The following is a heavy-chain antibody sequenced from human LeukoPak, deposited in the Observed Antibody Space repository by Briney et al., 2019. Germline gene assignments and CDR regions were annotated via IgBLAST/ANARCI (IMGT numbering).Heavy chain of an antibody. CDR2: IYPGVSDT. V-gene: IGHV5-51*01. CDR1: RYSFTSYW. J-gene: IGHJ4*02. CDR3: ARGGLGYCSSTSCYAPDY. Sequence: GESLKISCKDSRYSFTSYWIGWVRQMPGKGLEWMGIIYPGVSDTRYSPSFQGQVTISADKSISTAYLQWSSLKASDTAMYYCARGGLGYCSSTSCYAPDYWGQGTLVTVSS. D-gene: IGHD2-2*03.